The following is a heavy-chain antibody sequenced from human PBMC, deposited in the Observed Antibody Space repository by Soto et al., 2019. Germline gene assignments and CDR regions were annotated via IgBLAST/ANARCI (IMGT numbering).Heavy chain of an antibody. CDR2: VYYLRST. Sequence: SETLSLTCSVSGGSMSEYFWSWIRQSPERGLEWIGYVYYLRSTDYNPSLKSRVTISVDTSKRQFSLRLSSVTAADAAIYYCARDGYDGSGSPYPAYWGPGTQVTVSS. CDR3: ARDGYDGSGSPYPAY. V-gene: IGHV4-59*01. D-gene: IGHD3-10*01. CDR1: GGSMSEYF. J-gene: IGHJ4*02.